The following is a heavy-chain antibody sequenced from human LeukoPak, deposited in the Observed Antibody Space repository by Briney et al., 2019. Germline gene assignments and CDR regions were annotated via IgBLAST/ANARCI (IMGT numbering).Heavy chain of an antibody. CDR2: IFYSGST. V-gene: IGHV4-39*01. J-gene: IGHJ6*03. Sequence: SETLPLTCTVSGGSISSSSYYWGWIRQPPGKGLEWTGSIFYSGSTYYNPSLKSRVTISVDTSKNQFSLKLSSVTASDTAMYYCARLGYCDSSSCYLHYHYYMDVWGKGTTVTVSS. CDR3: ARLGYCDSSSCYLHYHYYMDV. D-gene: IGHD2-2*01. CDR1: GGSISSSSYY.